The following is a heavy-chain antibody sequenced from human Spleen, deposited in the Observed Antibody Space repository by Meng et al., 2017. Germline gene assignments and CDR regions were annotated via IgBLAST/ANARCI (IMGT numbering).Heavy chain of an antibody. CDR3: AKDGDISAAGYLFGDY. CDR1: GGTFISYA. CDR2: INPKSGDT. D-gene: IGHD6-13*01. J-gene: IGHJ4*01. V-gene: IGHV1-2*06. Sequence: ASAKVSCKASGGTFISYAISWVRQAPGQGLEWMGRINPKSGDTHYAQKFQARVTMTGDTSISTAYMELSGLTSDATAVYYCAKDGDISAAGYLFGDYWGHGTLVTVSS.